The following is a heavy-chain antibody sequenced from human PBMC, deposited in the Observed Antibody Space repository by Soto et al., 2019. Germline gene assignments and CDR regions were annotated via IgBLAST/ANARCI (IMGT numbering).Heavy chain of an antibody. J-gene: IGHJ4*02. CDR2: ISAYNGNT. CDR3: ARSPDPTVTTYYFDY. V-gene: IGHV1-18*01. D-gene: IGHD4-17*01. CDR1: GYTFTSYG. Sequence: QVQLVQSGAEVKKPGASVKVSCKASGYTFTSYGISWVRQAPRQGLEWMGWISAYNGNTNYAQKLQGRVTMTTDTSTSTAYMELRSLRSDVTAVYYCARSPDPTVTTYYFDYWGQGTLVTVSS.